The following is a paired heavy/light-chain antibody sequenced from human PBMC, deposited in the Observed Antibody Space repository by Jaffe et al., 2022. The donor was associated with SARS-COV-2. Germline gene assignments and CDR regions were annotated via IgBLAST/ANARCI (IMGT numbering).Heavy chain of an antibody. V-gene: IGHV3-30*04. D-gene: IGHD2-2*01. CDR3: ASDYCSSSSCYDGGAYEI. CDR2: ISYSGSNK. J-gene: IGHJ3*02. CDR1: GFRFSSYA. Sequence: QVQLVESGGGVVQPGRSLRLSCAASGFRFSSYAMHWVRQAPGKALEWVALISYSGSNKYYANSVEGRFTISRDNSENTLHLQMNSLRDDDTAVYYCASDYCSSSSCYDGGAYEIWGPGTNVIVSA.
Light chain of an antibody. V-gene: IGKV3-20*01. CDR2: GTS. J-gene: IGKJ2*02. CDR1: QSVSRTY. CDR3: QQYGSSPRT. Sequence: EIVLTQSPGTLSLSPGERATLSCRASQSVSRTYLAWYQHKPGQAPRLLIYGTSNRATGIPDRFSGSGSGTDFTLTISRLEPEDFALYYCQQYGSSPRTFGRGTKLEIK.